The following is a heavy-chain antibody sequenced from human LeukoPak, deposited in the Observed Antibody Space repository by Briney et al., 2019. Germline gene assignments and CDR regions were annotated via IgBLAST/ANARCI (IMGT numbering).Heavy chain of an antibody. V-gene: IGHV3-30-3*01. J-gene: IGHJ4*02. CDR3: ARGRFTYYYDSSGPRDNFDY. D-gene: IGHD3-22*01. Sequence: GRSLRLSCAASGSTFSSYAMHWVRQAPGKGLEWVAVISYDGSNKYYADSVKGRFTISRDNSKNTLYLQMNSLRAEDTAVYYCARGRFTYYYDSSGPRDNFDYWGQGTLVTVSS. CDR2: ISYDGSNK. CDR1: GSTFSSYA.